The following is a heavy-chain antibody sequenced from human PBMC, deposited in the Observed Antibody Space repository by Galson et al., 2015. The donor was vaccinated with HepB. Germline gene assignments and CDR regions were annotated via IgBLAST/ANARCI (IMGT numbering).Heavy chain of an antibody. CDR2: ISFGGSGT. Sequence: SLRLSCAASGFTFKNYAMSWVRQAPGKGLEWVSGISFGGSGTYYADSVKGRFTISRDNPKNTLYLQMSSLRAEDTATYYCGKEMGSGSDNRMLDVWGQGTTVTASS. J-gene: IGHJ6*02. V-gene: IGHV3-23*01. D-gene: IGHD2-15*01. CDR3: GKEMGSGSDNRMLDV. CDR1: GFTFKNYA.